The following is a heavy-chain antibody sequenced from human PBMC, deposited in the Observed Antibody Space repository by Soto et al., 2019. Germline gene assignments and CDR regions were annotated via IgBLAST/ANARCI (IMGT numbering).Heavy chain of an antibody. CDR1: GGSFRKYA. Sequence: QVQLVQSGAEVKEPGSSVKVSCKASGGSFRKYAISWVRQAPGQGLEWMGGIVPIFGAANYTQKFQGRVTITADTSTNTAYMELSIVRSEDTAVYYFARGMYSDSTGSSYPDGFYYYYGMDVWGQGTTVIVSS. J-gene: IGHJ6*02. D-gene: IGHD3-22*01. CDR3: ARGMYSDSTGSSYPDGFYYYYGMDV. V-gene: IGHV1-69*06. CDR2: IVPIFGAA.